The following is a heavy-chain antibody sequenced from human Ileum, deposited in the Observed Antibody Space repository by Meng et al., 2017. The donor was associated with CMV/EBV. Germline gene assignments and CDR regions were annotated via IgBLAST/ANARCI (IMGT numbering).Heavy chain of an antibody. D-gene: IGHD2-2*02. V-gene: IGHV1-69*10. J-gene: IGHJ6*02. CDR3: ARDPYAAIVVVPAAINYYYGMDV. CDR1: GYTFTKYF. Sequence: SVKVSCKTSGYTFTKYFIHWVRQAPGQGLEWMGGIIPILGIANYAQKFQGRVTITADKSTSTAYMELSSLRSEDTAVYYCARDPYAAIVVVPAAINYYYGMDVWGQGTTVTVSS. CDR2: IIPILGIA.